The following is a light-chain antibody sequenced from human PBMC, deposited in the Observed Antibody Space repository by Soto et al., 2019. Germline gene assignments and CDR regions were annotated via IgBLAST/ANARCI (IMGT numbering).Light chain of an antibody. V-gene: IGKV1-9*01. CDR1: QDLSSY. Sequence: DIQLTQSPSLLSASVGDRVTITCRARQDLSSYLAWYQQKPGRAPELLIHGAHSLHSGVVSRFSGSGSGTEITLTISRLELEDFETYYCQQLDGYPRSCGGEAKV. CDR2: GAH. CDR3: QQLDGYPRS. J-gene: IGKJ4*01.